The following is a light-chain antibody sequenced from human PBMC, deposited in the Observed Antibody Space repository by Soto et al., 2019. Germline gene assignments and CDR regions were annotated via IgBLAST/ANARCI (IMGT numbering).Light chain of an antibody. CDR3: QTWGTGIRV. J-gene: IGLJ2*01. CDR2: LNTDGSH. V-gene: IGLV4-69*02. CDR1: SGHSSYA. Sequence: QLVLTQSPSASAYLVASVKLTCTLSSGHSSYAIAWHQQQTQKGPRYLMKLNTDGSHSKGDGIPDRFSGSSSGAERYLTISSLQSEDEADYYCQTWGTGIRVFGGGTTLTVL.